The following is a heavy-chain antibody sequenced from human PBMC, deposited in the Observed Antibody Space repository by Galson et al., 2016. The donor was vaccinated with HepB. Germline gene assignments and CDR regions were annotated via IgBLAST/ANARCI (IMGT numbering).Heavy chain of an antibody. CDR1: GFTFSSYW. V-gene: IGHV3-21*01. Sequence: SLRLSCAASGFTFSSYWMHWVRQAPGKGLEWVSSISSKSTDIRYADSLRGRFAISRDNAKNSLFLQMNSLRAEDTALYYCVREKLGATGSYWGQGTLVIVSS. CDR2: ISSKSTDI. CDR3: VREKLGATGSY. J-gene: IGHJ4*02. D-gene: IGHD1-26*01.